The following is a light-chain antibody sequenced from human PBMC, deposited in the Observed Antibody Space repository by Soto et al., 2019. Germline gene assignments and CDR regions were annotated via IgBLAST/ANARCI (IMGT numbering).Light chain of an antibody. CDR3: ASFTNVDTWV. CDR1: SSDVGAYNF. CDR2: EVS. J-gene: IGLJ3*02. Sequence: QSALTQPASVSGSPGQSITISCTGTSSDVGAYNFVSWYQQHPGKVPKLMIYEVSNRPSGVSTRFSGSKSGNTASLTISGLQAEDEADYYCASFTNVDTWVFGGGTKLTVL. V-gene: IGLV2-14*01.